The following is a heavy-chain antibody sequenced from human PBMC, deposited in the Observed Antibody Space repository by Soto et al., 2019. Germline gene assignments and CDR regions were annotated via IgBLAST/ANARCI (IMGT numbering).Heavy chain of an antibody. CDR1: GFSLSRYV. D-gene: IGHD4-17*01. V-gene: IGHV3-30-3*01. CDR2: IAYDGSNK. J-gene: IGHJ4*02. Sequence: GGSLRLSCAVSGFSLSRYVMHWVRQAPCKGLEWVAVIAYDGSNKKYADSVKGRFTISRDNSKNTLYLQMVSLRAEDTAVYYCARPTVPYAYGFSGYFDDWGQGTLVTVSS. CDR3: ARPTVPYAYGFSGYFDD.